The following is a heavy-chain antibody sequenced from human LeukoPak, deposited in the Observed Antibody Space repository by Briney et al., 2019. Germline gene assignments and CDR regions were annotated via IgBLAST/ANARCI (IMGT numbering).Heavy chain of an antibody. CDR3: ARDLYDFWSGYLAVYYYYGMDV. CDR2: ISAYNGNT. J-gene: IGHJ6*02. Sequence: ASVKVCCKASGYTFTSYGISWVRQAPGQGLEWMGWISAYNGNTNYAQKLQGRVTMTTDTSTSTAYMELRSLRSDDTAVYYCARDLYDFWSGYLAVYYYYGMDVWGQGTTVTVSS. D-gene: IGHD3-3*01. CDR1: GYTFTSYG. V-gene: IGHV1-18*01.